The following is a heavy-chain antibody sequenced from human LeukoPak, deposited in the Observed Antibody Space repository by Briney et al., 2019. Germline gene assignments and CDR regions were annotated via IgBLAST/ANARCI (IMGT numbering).Heavy chain of an antibody. D-gene: IGHD3-16*01. CDR2: ISGSGGST. Sequence: GGSLRLSCAASGFTFYSYAMSWVRQAPGKGLEWVSAISGSGGSTYSADSVKGRFSISRDNSGNTLYLQMNSLRAEDTAVYYCAKDSLYRPHDAFDIWGQGTMVTVSS. CDR1: GFTFYSYA. V-gene: IGHV3-23*01. CDR3: AKDSLYRPHDAFDI. J-gene: IGHJ3*02.